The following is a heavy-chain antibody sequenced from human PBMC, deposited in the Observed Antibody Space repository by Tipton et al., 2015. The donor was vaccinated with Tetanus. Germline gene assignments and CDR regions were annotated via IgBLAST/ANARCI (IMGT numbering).Heavy chain of an antibody. V-gene: IGHV4-34*01. J-gene: IGHJ3*02. Sequence: TLSLTCEVSGGSFSDYYWSWIRQTPGKGLEWIGEINHSGSINYNPSLKSRVTIFVDPSKNQLSLRVNSMTAADTAVFYCARRRYTWNRGGFDMWGQGTMVTVSS. D-gene: IGHD1-20*01. CDR1: GGSFSDYY. CDR2: INHSGSI. CDR3: ARRRYTWNRGGFDM.